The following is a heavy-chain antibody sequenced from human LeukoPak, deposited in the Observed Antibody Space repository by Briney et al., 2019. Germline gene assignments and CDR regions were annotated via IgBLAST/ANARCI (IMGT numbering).Heavy chain of an antibody. Sequence: PGGSLRLSCAASGFTFSSYTMHWVRQAPGKGLEWVAVISYDGSNKYYADSVKGRFTISRDNSKNTLYLQMNSLRAEDTAVYYCAREFDAPFDCWGQGTLVTVSS. D-gene: IGHD3-10*01. CDR3: AREFDAPFDC. CDR1: GFTFSSYT. J-gene: IGHJ4*02. V-gene: IGHV3-30*04. CDR2: ISYDGSNK.